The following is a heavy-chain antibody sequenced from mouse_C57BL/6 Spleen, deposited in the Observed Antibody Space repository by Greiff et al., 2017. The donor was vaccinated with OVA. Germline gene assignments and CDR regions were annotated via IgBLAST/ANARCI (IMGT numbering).Heavy chain of an antibody. CDR1: GYTFTSYW. V-gene: IGHV1-55*01. CDR2: IYPGSGST. Sequence: VQLQQPGAELVKPGASVKMSCKASGYTFTSYWITWVKQRPGQGLEWIGDIYPGSGSTNYNEKFKSKATLTVDTSSSTAYMQLSSLTSEDSAVYYCARDDGYNYWFAYWGQGTLVTVAA. D-gene: IGHD2-3*01. CDR3: ARDDGYNYWFAY. J-gene: IGHJ3*01.